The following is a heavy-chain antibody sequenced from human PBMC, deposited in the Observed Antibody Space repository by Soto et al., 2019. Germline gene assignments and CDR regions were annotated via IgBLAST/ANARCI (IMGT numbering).Heavy chain of an antibody. J-gene: IGHJ4*02. CDR1: GFTFSSYA. D-gene: IGHD6-13*01. CDR2: TSGSGGST. CDR3: AKFPAAAGSKDVDY. Sequence: GGSLRLSCAASGFTFSSYAMSWVRQAPGKGLEWVSATSGSGGSTYYADSVKGRFTISRDNSKNTLYLQMNSLRAEDTAVYYCAKFPAAAGSKDVDYWGQGTLVTVSS. V-gene: IGHV3-23*01.